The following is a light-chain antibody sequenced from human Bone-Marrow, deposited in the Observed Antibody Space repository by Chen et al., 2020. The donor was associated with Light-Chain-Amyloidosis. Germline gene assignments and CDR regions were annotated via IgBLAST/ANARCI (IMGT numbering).Light chain of an antibody. CDR2: RHT. CDR3: QSADSSGTYEVI. J-gene: IGLJ2*01. Sequence: SYELTQPPSVSVSPGQTARITCSGDDLPTKYAYWYQQKPGQAPVLVIHRHTERPSGISERFSGSSSGTTATLTISGVQAEDDADYHCQSADSSGTYEVIFGGGTKLTVL. V-gene: IGLV3-25*03. CDR1: DLPTKY.